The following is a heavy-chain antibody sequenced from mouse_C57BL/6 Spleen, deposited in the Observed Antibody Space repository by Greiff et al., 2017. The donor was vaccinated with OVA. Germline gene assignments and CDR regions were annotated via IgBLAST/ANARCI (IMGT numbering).Heavy chain of an antibody. J-gene: IGHJ3*01. D-gene: IGHD1-1*01. Sequence: EVQLQESGPGLVKPSQSLSLTCSVTGYSITSGYYWNWIRQFPGNKLEWMGYISYDGSNNYNPSLKNRISITRDPSKNQFFLKLNSVTTEDTATYYCAREYYYGSSLPWFAYWGQGTLVTVSA. V-gene: IGHV3-6*01. CDR1: GYSITSGYY. CDR2: ISYDGSN. CDR3: AREYYYGSSLPWFAY.